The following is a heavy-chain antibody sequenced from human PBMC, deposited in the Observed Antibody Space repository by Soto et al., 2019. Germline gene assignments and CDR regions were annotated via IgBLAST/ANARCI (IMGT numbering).Heavy chain of an antibody. CDR1: GFTFSSYG. V-gene: IGHV3-30*18. J-gene: IGHJ4*02. D-gene: IGHD5-12*01. Sequence: PGGSLRLSCAASGFTFSSYGMHWVRQAPGKGLEWVAVISYDGSNKYYADSVKGRFTISRDNSKNTLYLQMNSLRAEDTAVYYCAKDHGYNPSLGYWGQGTLVTVSS. CDR3: AKDHGYNPSLGY. CDR2: ISYDGSNK.